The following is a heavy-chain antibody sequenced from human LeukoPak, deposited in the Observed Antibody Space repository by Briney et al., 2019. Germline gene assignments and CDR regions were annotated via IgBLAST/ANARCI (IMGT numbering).Heavy chain of an antibody. CDR2: ISGSGGST. Sequence: GGSLRLSCAASGFTFSSYAMIWVRQASGKGLEWVSAISGSGGSTYYADSVKGRFTISRDNSKNTLYLQMNSLRAEGTAVYYCAKDLILEQWLHFIDYWGQGTLVTVSS. CDR3: AKDLILEQWLHFIDY. V-gene: IGHV3-23*01. CDR1: GFTFSSYA. D-gene: IGHD6-19*01. J-gene: IGHJ4*02.